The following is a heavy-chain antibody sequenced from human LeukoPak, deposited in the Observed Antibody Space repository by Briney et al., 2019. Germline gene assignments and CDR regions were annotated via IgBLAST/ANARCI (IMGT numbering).Heavy chain of an antibody. Sequence: SETLSLTCTVAGGSISSGDYDWSWIRQHPGKGLEWIGYIYYSGGTYYNPSLKSRVTISVDTSKNQFSLKLSSVTAADTAVYYCARVPYYYDSSGYSLIIYFDYWGQGTLVTVSS. CDR3: ARVPYYYDSSGYSLIIYFDY. J-gene: IGHJ4*02. CDR1: GGSISSGDYD. D-gene: IGHD3-22*01. V-gene: IGHV4-31*03. CDR2: IYYSGGT.